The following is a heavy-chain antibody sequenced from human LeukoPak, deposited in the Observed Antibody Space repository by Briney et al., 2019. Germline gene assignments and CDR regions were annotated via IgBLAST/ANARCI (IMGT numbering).Heavy chain of an antibody. CDR1: AITFSTYA. CDR3: AKESDSAGACDF. Sequence: GGSLRLSCAASAITFSTYAMSWVRQAPGKGLECVSVISGGAGSTYYADSVKGRFTISRDNAKNSLYLQMNSLGAEDTAVYYCAKESDSAGACDFWGQGTLVTVSS. CDR2: ISGGAGST. D-gene: IGHD2-21*02. V-gene: IGHV3-23*01. J-gene: IGHJ4*02.